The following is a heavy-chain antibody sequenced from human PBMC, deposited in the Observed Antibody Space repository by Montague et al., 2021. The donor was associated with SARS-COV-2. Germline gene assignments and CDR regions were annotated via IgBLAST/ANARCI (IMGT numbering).Heavy chain of an antibody. CDR3: ARVVGFDFDY. CDR1: GGSISSGSYY. D-gene: IGHD2-21*01. J-gene: IGHJ4*02. V-gene: IGHV4-61*02. CDR2: IYTSGST. Sequence: QTLSLTCNVSGGSISSGSYYWSWIRQPAGKGLEWIGRIYTSGSTNYNPSLKSRVTISVDTSKNQFSLKLSSVTAADTAVYYCARVVGFDFDYWGQGTLVTVSS.